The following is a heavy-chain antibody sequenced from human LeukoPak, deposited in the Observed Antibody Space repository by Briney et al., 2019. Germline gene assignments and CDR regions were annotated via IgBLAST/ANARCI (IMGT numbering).Heavy chain of an antibody. CDR2: MNPNSGNA. Sequence: ASVKVSCKASGYNFNNHDINWVRQATGQGLEWQGRMNPNSGNAAYAQKLQGRVTMTWDSSTNTAYLEVIALRSDDTAVYYCAKSSGDYFFDYWGQGTLVTVSS. J-gene: IGHJ4*02. V-gene: IGHV1-8*01. CDR3: AKSSGDYFFDY. D-gene: IGHD3-22*01. CDR1: GYNFNNHD.